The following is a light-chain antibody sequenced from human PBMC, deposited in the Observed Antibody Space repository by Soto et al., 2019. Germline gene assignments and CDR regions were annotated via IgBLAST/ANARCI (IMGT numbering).Light chain of an antibody. CDR1: QSVSSY. CDR2: GAS. CDR3: QQLNNYPRT. J-gene: IGKJ1*01. V-gene: IGKV3-11*01. Sequence: EIVLTQSPATLSLSPGEGATLSCRASQSVSSYLAWYQQKPGQAPRLLIYGASTRATGIPARFSGSGSGTEFTLTISSLQPEDFATYYCQQLNNYPRTFGQGTKV.